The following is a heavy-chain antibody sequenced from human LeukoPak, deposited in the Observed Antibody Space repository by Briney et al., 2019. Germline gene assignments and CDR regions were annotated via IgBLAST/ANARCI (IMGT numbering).Heavy chain of an antibody. CDR1: GYTFTGYY. CDR3: ARVAVAGGTRLDY. CDR2: ISAYNGNT. V-gene: IGHV1-18*04. J-gene: IGHJ4*02. Sequence: ASVKVSCKASGYTFTGYYMHWVRQAPGQGLEWMGWISAYNGNTNYAQKLQGRVTMTTDTSTSTAYMELRSLRSDDTAVYYCARVAVAGGTRLDYWGQGTLVTVSS. D-gene: IGHD6-19*01.